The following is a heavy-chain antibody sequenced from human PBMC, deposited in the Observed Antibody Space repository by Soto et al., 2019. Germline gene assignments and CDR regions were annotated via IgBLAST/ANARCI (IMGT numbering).Heavy chain of an antibody. V-gene: IGHV3-23*01. D-gene: IGHD4-17*01. CDR3: AKARAPAPHIGAYDAFDI. Sequence: GGSLRLSCAASGFTFSSYAMSWVRQAPGKGLEWVSAISGGGVSTYYADSVKGRFTISRDNSKNTLYLQMNSLRAEGTAVYSCAKARAPAPHIGAYDAFDIWGQGTMVTVSS. CDR1: GFTFSSYA. CDR2: ISGGGVST. J-gene: IGHJ3*02.